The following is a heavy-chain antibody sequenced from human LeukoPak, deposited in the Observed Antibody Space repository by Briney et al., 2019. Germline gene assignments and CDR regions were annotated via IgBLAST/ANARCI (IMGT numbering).Heavy chain of an antibody. D-gene: IGHD3-10*01. CDR1: GGSISSGGYS. CDR2: IYHSGST. J-gene: IGHJ4*02. V-gene: IGHV4-30-2*01. Sequence: SQTLSLTCAVSGGSISSGGYSWSWIRQPPGKGLEWIGYIYHSGSTYYNPSLKSRVTISVDRSKNQFSLKLSSVTAADTAVYYCARGIPLSGFMVRGVRYYFDYWGQGTLVTVSS. CDR3: ARGIPLSGFMVRGVRYYFDY.